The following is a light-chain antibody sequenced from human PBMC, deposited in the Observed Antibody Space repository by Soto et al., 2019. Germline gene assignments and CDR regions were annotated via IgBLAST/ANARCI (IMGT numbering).Light chain of an antibody. CDR2: DVT. CDR1: SSDIGGYNY. Sequence: QSALTQSASVSGSAGQSITISCTGTSSDIGGYNYVSWYQQHPGKAPKLMIYDVTNRPSGVSNRFSGSKSGNTASLTISGLQAEDEADYYCSSYTSSNTLWVFGGGTKLTVL. J-gene: IGLJ3*02. V-gene: IGLV2-14*03. CDR3: SSYTSSNTLWV.